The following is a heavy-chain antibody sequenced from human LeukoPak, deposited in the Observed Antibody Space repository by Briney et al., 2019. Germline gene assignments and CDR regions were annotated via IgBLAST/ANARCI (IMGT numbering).Heavy chain of an antibody. CDR1: GFSVSTFY. CDR2: LYTAGPT. CDR3: ARGGDYGDCNDY. Sequence: PGGSLRLSCAASGFSVSTFYMSWVRQAPGKGLEWVSVLYTAGPTYYADSVKGRFTISRDNAKNSLYLQMNSLRAEDTAVYYCARGGDYGDCNDYWGQGTLVTVSS. D-gene: IGHD4-17*01. J-gene: IGHJ4*02. V-gene: IGHV3-66*01.